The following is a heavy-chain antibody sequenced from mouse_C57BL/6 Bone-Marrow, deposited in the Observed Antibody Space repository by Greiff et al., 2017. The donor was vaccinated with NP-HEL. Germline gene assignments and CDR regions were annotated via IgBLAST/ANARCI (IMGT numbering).Heavy chain of an antibody. V-gene: IGHV1-85*01. J-gene: IGHJ3*01. D-gene: IGHD3-2*02. CDR2: IYPRDGST. CDR3: ARADSSGYVAWFAY. CDR1: GYTFTSYD. Sequence: VQLQQSGPELVKPGASVKLSCKASGYTFTSYDINWVKQRPGQGLEWIGWIYPRDGSTKYNEKFKGKATLTVDTSSSTAYMELHSLTSEDSAVYFCARADSSGYVAWFAYWGQGTLVTVSA.